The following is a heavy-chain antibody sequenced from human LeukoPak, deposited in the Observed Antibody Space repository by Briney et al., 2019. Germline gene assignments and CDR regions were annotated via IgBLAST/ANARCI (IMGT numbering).Heavy chain of an antibody. CDR1: GFTFSSYA. J-gene: IGHJ4*02. D-gene: IGHD3-22*01. CDR2: ISYDGSNK. V-gene: IGHV3-30-3*01. Sequence: GGSLRLSCAASGFTFSSYAMHWVRQAPGKGLEWVAVISYDGSNKYYADSVKGRFTISRDNSKNTLYLQMNSLRAEDTAVYYCAREGNYYDSSGYPPYYFDYRGQGTLVTVSS. CDR3: AREGNYYDSSGYPPYYFDY.